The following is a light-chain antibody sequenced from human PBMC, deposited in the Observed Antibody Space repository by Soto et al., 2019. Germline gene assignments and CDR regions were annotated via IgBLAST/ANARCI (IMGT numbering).Light chain of an antibody. Sequence: QSVPTQPASVSGSPGQSITISCTGSSSDVGAYNFASWYQHHPGKAPKLILYEVTTRPSGVSSRFSGSKSGNTASLTISGLQADDEANYYCSSYTSSNTPYVFGTGTKVTVL. CDR1: SSDVGAYNF. CDR2: EVT. V-gene: IGLV2-14*01. CDR3: SSYTSSNTPYV. J-gene: IGLJ1*01.